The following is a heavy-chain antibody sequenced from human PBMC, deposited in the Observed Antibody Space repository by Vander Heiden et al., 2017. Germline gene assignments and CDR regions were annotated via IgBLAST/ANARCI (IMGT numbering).Heavy chain of an antibody. CDR3: AKDVSLVGVPLGDDAFDI. J-gene: IGHJ3*02. V-gene: IGHV3-9*01. CDR1: GFPFEDCA. CDR2: ISWNSGSI. Sequence: EVQLVESGGGLVQPGRSLRLSCAASGFPFEDCAMHWVRQAPGKGLEWVSGISWNSGSIGYADSVNGRVTISRDNAKNSLYLQMNSLRAEDPALYYCAKDVSLVGVPLGDDAFDIWGEGRMVTVSS. D-gene: IGHD1-26*01.